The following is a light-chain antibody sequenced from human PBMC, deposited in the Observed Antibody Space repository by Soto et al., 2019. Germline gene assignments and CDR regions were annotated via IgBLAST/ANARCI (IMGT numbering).Light chain of an antibody. CDR2: GAF. CDR1: PSVTNY. V-gene: IGKV3-11*01. J-gene: IGKJ5*01. Sequence: IVFTLLLATLAQYKGERSTLSCRASPSVTNYLACYQQKPGQAPRLLIYGAFNRATGIPARFSGSGSGTDFTLTISILEPEDFGVYYCQQRYIGPPVTFRQVTRLEI. CDR3: QQRYIGPPVT.